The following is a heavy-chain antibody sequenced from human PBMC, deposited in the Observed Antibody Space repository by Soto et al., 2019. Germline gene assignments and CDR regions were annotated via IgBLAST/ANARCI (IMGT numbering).Heavy chain of an antibody. Sequence: PGGSLRLSCAASGFTFNDYAMHWVRQAPGKGLEWVSLISWDGGSTYYADSVKGRFTISRDNSKNSLYLQMNSLRTEDTALYYCAKGDSSGYNPVFDPWGQGTLATVSS. J-gene: IGHJ5*02. CDR2: ISWDGGST. D-gene: IGHD3-22*01. V-gene: IGHV3-43*01. CDR3: AKGDSSGYNPVFDP. CDR1: GFTFNDYA.